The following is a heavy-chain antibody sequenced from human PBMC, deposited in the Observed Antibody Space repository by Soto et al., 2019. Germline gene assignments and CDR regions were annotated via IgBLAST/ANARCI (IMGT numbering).Heavy chain of an antibody. D-gene: IGHD6-19*01. CDR1: GFTVTTSG. V-gene: IGHV3-30*03. CDR3: ARGTRYTTGWYYFGF. J-gene: IGHJ4*02. Sequence: PGGSLRLSCAASGFTVTTSGMHGVRQAPGKGLEWVAVISYDGTNKFYEDSVDGRFTISRDNSKNTLFLQMNSLRPEDTAVYYCARGTRYTTGWYYFGFCGQGTLVTVSS. CDR2: ISYDGTNK.